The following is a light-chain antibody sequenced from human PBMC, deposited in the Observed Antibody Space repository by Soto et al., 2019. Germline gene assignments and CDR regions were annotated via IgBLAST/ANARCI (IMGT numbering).Light chain of an antibody. V-gene: IGKV3-20*01. Sequence: EIVLTQSPGTLSLSPGERATLSCRASQSVSSSYLAWYQQKPGQAPRLLIYGASSRATGIPDRFSGSGSGTDFTLTISRLEPEDFAVYYCQHYGSSFWTFGQGTKVDIK. CDR3: QHYGSSFWT. CDR2: GAS. J-gene: IGKJ1*01. CDR1: QSVSSSY.